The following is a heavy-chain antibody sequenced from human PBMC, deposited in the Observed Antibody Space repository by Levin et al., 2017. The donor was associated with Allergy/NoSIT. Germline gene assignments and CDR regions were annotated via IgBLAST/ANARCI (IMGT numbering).Heavy chain of an antibody. Sequence: GGSLRLSCAASGFTFSSYAMHWVRQAPGKGLEWVAVISYDGSNKYYADSVKGRFTISRDNSKNTLYLQMNSLRAEDTAVYYCAAEQWLDEPQIDYWGQGTLVTVSS. D-gene: IGHD6-19*01. J-gene: IGHJ4*02. V-gene: IGHV3-30-3*01. CDR3: AAEQWLDEPQIDY. CDR2: ISYDGSNK. CDR1: GFTFSSYA.